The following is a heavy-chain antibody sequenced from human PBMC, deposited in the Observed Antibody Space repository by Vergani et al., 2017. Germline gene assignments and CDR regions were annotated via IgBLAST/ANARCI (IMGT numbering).Heavy chain of an antibody. V-gene: IGHV3-49*03. J-gene: IGHJ3*02. CDR1: GFTFGYYA. D-gene: IGHD3-10*01. CDR2: IRSKAYGQAT. Sequence: EVQLVESGGDLVQPGRSLRLSCTASGFTFGYYAMDWFRQAPGQGLEWVGGIRSKAYGQATIYAASVKGRFTISRDASKSIAYLQMNNLQTEDTAMYYCVRDQVTMLRGSDALDIWGQGTVVTVSS. CDR3: VRDQVTMLRGSDALDI.